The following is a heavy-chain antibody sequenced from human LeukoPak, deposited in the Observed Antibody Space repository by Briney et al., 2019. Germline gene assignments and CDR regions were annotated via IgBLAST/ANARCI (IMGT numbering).Heavy chain of an antibody. J-gene: IGHJ5*02. V-gene: IGHV4-38-2*01. CDR1: GFTFSMYA. CDR2: IYYSGST. D-gene: IGHD3-10*01. Sequence: GSLRLSCAASGFTFSMYAMHWVRQAPGKGLEWIGSIYYSGSTNYNPSLKSRVTISVDTSKNQFSLKLSSVTAADTAVYYCARLLYYYGSGRGFDPWGQGTLVTVSS. CDR3: ARLLYYYGSGRGFDP.